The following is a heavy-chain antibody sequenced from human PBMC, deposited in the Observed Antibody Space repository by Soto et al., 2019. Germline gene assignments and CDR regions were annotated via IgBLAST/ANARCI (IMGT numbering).Heavy chain of an antibody. V-gene: IGHV4-34*01. J-gene: IGHJ4*02. Sequence: QVQLQQWGAGLLKPSETLSVTCAVYGGSFSGYYWTWIRQPPGTGLEWIGEINHSGSTNYNPSLKSRVTISVDTSKNQFSLKLTSVTAADTAVYYCARDKITGLFDYWGQGSLVPVSS. D-gene: IGHD2-8*02. CDR3: ARDKITGLFDY. CDR2: INHSGST. CDR1: GGSFSGYY.